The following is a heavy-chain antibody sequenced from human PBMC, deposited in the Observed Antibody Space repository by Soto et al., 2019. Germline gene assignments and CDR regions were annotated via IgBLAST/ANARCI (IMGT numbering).Heavy chain of an antibody. J-gene: IGHJ6*01. D-gene: IGHD6-13*01. CDR2: SNHSGST. CDR1: GGSFSGYY. Sequence: QVQLQQWGAGLLKPSETLSLTCAVYGGSFSGYYWSWIRQPPGKGLEWIGESNHSGSTNYNPSLTSRVTISVDTSKNQFSRQLSSVTAADTAVYYCARGNYSSSWYAALYYYYGMDVWGQGTTVTVSS. CDR3: ARGNYSSSWYAALYYYYGMDV. V-gene: IGHV4-34*01.